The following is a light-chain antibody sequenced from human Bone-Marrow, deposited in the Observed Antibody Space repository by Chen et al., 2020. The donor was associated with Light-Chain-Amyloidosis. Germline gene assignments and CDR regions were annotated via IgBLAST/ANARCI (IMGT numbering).Light chain of an antibody. CDR1: DLPTKY. J-gene: IGLJ2*01. CDR2: RDT. Sequence: SYELTQPPSVSVSPGQTASITCSGDDLPTKYAYWYQQKPGQAPVLVIHRDTERPWGISEGFAGSSSGTTATLTISGVQAEDEADYHCQSADSSGTYEVIFGGGTKLTV. CDR3: QSADSSGTYEVI. V-gene: IGLV3-25*03.